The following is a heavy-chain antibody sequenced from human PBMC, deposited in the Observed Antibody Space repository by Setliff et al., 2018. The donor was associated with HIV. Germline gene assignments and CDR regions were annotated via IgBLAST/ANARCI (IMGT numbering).Heavy chain of an antibody. D-gene: IGHD2-2*01. CDR3: ARGKNIVVVPAAPNWFDP. Sequence: SVKVSCKASGGTFSSYAISWVRQAPGQGLEWMGGIIPIFGTANYAQKFQGRVTITADESTNTAYMEMSSLRSEDTAVYYCARGKNIVVVPAAPNWFDPWGQGTLVTVSS. CDR1: GGTFSSYA. CDR2: IIPIFGTA. V-gene: IGHV1-69*13. J-gene: IGHJ5*02.